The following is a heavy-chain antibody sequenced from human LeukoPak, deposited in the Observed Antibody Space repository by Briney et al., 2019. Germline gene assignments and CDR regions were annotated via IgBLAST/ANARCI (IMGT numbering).Heavy chain of an antibody. J-gene: IGHJ4*02. D-gene: IGHD3-10*01. V-gene: IGHV4-30-4*01. CDR3: ARAGYGSGVNY. Sequence: SQTLSLTCTVSGGSISSGDYYWSWIRQPPGKGLERVGYIYYSGSTYYNPSLKSRVTISVDTSKNQFSLKLSPVTAADTAVYYGARAGYGSGVNYWGQGTLVTVSS. CDR1: GGSISSGDYY. CDR2: IYYSGST.